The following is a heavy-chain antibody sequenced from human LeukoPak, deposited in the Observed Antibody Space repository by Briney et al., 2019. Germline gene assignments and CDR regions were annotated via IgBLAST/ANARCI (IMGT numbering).Heavy chain of an antibody. D-gene: IGHD7-27*01. J-gene: IGHJ4*02. CDR3: ARGEGPNWFVDY. V-gene: IGHV1-2*02. Sequence: ASVKVSCKASGYTFTGYYTHWVRQAPGQGLEWMGWINPNSGGTNYAQKFQGRVTMTRDTSISTAYMELSRLRSDDTAVYYCARGEGPNWFVDYWGQGTLVTVSS. CDR2: INPNSGGT. CDR1: GYTFTGYY.